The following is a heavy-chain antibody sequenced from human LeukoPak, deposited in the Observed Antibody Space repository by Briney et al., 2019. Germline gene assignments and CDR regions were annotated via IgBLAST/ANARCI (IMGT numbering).Heavy chain of an antibody. D-gene: IGHD2-2*01. Sequence: PSETLSLTCAVSGGSISSSHWWTWVGQPPGKGLEWIGEIYHSGSTNYNPSLKSRLTIAVDKSKNQFSLRLSSVTAADTAVYYCARVYCTSTICFLLGDYWGQGTLVTVSS. CDR1: GGSISSSHW. CDR2: IYHSGST. J-gene: IGHJ4*02. V-gene: IGHV4-4*02. CDR3: ARVYCTSTICFLLGDY.